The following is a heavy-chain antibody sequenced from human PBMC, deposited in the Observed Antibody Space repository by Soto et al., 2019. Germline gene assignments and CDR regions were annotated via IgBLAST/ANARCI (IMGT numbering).Heavy chain of an antibody. V-gene: IGHV1-18*04. J-gene: IGHJ6*02. Sequence: QVQLVQSGGEVKKPGASVKVSCKASCYTFTSYGISWVRQAPGQGLEWMGWISVYNGNTNYAQKLEGRVTMTRDTSTTTDYMELRILRSDDTAVYYCARDDYRDFWSGDYRSDYNGMDVWGQGTTVTVSS. CDR1: CYTFTSYG. CDR2: ISVYNGNT. D-gene: IGHD3-3*01. CDR3: ARDDYRDFWSGDYRSDYNGMDV.